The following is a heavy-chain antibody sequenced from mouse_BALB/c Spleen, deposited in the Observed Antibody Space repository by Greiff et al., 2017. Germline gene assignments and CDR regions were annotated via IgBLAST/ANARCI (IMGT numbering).Heavy chain of an antibody. CDR2: IDPANGNT. CDR3: ARLGFYYYGSSHY. V-gene: IGHV14-3*02. CDR1: GFNIKDTY. J-gene: IGHJ4*01. D-gene: IGHD1-1*01. Sequence: VQLQQSGAELVKPGASVKLSCTASGFNIKDTYMHWVKQRPEQGLEWIGRIDPANGNTKYDPKFQGKATITADTSSNTAYLQLSSLTSEDTAVYYCARLGFYYYGSSHYWGQGTSVTVSS.